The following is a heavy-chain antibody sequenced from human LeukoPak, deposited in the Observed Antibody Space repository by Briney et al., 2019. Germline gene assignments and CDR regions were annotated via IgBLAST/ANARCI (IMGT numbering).Heavy chain of an antibody. Sequence: ASVKVSCKASGYTFTSYGISWVRQAPGQGLEWMGWISAYNGNTNYAQKLQGRVTMTTDTSTSTAYMELRSLRSDDTAVYYCAREPPPGAGTRGPHWFDPWGQGTLVTVSS. V-gene: IGHV1-18*01. CDR1: GYTFTSYG. CDR3: AREPPPGAGTRGPHWFDP. J-gene: IGHJ5*02. CDR2: ISAYNGNT. D-gene: IGHD1-7*01.